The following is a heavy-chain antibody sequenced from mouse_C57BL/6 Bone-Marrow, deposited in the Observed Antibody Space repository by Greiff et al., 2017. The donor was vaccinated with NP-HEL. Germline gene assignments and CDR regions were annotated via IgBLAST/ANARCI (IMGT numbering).Heavy chain of an antibody. CDR3: ARLRDGYFDY. CDR1: GYTFTSYW. V-gene: IGHV1-52*01. D-gene: IGHD2-3*01. Sequence: QVQLKQPGAELVRPGSSVKLSCKASGYTFTSYWMHWVQQRPIHGLEWIGNIDPSDSETHYNQKFKDKATLTVDKSSSTAYMQLSSLTSEDSAVYYCARLRDGYFDYWGQGTTLTVSS. CDR2: IDPSDSET. J-gene: IGHJ2*01.